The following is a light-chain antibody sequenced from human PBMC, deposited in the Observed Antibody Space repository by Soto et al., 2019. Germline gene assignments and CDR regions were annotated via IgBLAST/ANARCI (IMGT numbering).Light chain of an antibody. Sequence: QSALTQPASVSGSPGQSITISCTGTSSDVGDYNYVSWYLQHPGKAPKLMIYEVSHQLSGVSNRLSGSKSGYTASLTISGLQDEDEADYYCSSYISNSIVVFGGGTKVTVL. CDR1: SSDVGDYNY. V-gene: IGLV2-14*01. CDR3: SSYISNSIVV. J-gene: IGLJ2*01. CDR2: EVS.